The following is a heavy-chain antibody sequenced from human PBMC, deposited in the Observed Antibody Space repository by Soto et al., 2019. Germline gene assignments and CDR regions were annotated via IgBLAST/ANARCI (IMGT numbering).Heavy chain of an antibody. CDR1: GGSISSYY. CDR2: ISYSVSS. CDR3: AGGSDDDYFDY. V-gene: IGHV4-59*01. Sequence: SETLSLTCTVSGGSISSYYWSWIRQPPGKGLEWIGYISYSVSSNYNPSLKSRVTISVDTSKNQFALKLISVTAADTAVYYCAGGSDDDYFDYLGKGTLVTVSS. D-gene: IGHD3-3*01. J-gene: IGHJ4*02.